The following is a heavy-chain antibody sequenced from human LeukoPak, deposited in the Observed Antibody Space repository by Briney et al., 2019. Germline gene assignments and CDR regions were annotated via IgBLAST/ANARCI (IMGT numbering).Heavy chain of an antibody. Sequence: GESLKISCKGSGYSFTSYWIGWVRQVPGKGLEWMGIIYPGDSDTRYSPSFQGQVTISADKSISTAYLQWSSLKASDTAMYYCARGETDFWSGYSNWFDPWGQGTLVTVSS. CDR2: IYPGDSDT. J-gene: IGHJ5*02. CDR3: ARGETDFWSGYSNWFDP. D-gene: IGHD3-3*01. V-gene: IGHV5-51*01. CDR1: GYSFTSYW.